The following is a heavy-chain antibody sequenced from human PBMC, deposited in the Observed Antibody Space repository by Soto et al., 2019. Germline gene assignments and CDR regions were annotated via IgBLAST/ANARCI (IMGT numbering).Heavy chain of an antibody. CDR1: GFTFSLYG. CDR3: ATWQGSLNIHS. D-gene: IGHD2-15*01. V-gene: IGHV3-33*01. Sequence: PRLSCAASGFTFSLYGMHWVRQAPGTGLEWVAAICDDGRRKGYADSEQHRLYISRDNSKNTQYLQLDSLRPEDTAVYYRATWQGSLNIHSWGRGTLVT. CDR2: ICDDGRRK. J-gene: IGHJ5*02.